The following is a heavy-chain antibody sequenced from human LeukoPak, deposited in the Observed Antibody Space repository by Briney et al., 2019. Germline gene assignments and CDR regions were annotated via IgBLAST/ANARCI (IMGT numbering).Heavy chain of an antibody. Sequence: PGGSLRLSCAASGFAVSTKYMTWVRQAPGKGLECVSLMYSDANTYYADSVKGRFTISRDNSRNTLYLQMNSLRAEDTAVYYCATSGGVHSRDAFDVWGQGAMVTVSS. CDR3: ATSGGVHSRDAFDV. D-gene: IGHD2-15*01. CDR1: GFAVSTKY. J-gene: IGHJ3*01. CDR2: MYSDANT. V-gene: IGHV3-66*01.